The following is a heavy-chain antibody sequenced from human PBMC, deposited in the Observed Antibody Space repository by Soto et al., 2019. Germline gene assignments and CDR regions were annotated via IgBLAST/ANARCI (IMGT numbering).Heavy chain of an antibody. V-gene: IGHV1-69*01. Sequence: VKVSCKASGGTFSSYAISWVRQAPGQGLEWMGGIIPIFGTANYAQKFQGRVTITADESTSTAYMELSSLRSEDTAVYYCARYSPSGYPPTNWFDPWGQGTLVTVSS. CDR1: GGTFSSYA. CDR2: IIPIFGTA. D-gene: IGHD3-22*01. J-gene: IGHJ5*02. CDR3: ARYSPSGYPPTNWFDP.